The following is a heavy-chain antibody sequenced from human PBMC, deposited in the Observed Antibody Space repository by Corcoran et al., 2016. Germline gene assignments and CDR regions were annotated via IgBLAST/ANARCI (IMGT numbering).Heavy chain of an antibody. D-gene: IGHD5-12*01. Sequence: QLQLQESGPGLVKPSETLSLTCTVSSGSISSSSSSWGWIRQPPGKGLEWIGSIYYSGSTYYNPSLKSRVTITVDTSKHQFSLKRSSVTAADTAVYYCARDIVATKEYRWFDPWGQGTLVTVSS. J-gene: IGHJ5*02. V-gene: IGHV4-39*07. CDR2: IYYSGST. CDR1: SGSISSSSSS. CDR3: ARDIVATKEYRWFDP.